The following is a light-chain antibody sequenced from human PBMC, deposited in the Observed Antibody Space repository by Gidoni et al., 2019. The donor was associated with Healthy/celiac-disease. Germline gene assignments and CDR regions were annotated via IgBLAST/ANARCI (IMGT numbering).Light chain of an antibody. CDR1: QSISSY. Sequence: DIQMTQSPSSLSASVGDRVTITCRASQSISSYLNWYQQKPGKDPKLLIYAASSLQSGVPSRFSGSGSGTDFTLTIRSLQPEDFATYYCQQSYSTPPTFGGGTKVEIK. J-gene: IGKJ4*01. CDR2: AAS. V-gene: IGKV1-39*01. CDR3: QQSYSTPPT.